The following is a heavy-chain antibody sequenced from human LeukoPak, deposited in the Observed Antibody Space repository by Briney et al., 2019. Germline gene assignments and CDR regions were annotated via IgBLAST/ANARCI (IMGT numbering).Heavy chain of an antibody. CDR1: GFTFSSYG. D-gene: IGHD5-12*01. CDR2: IRYHGSNK. V-gene: IGHV3-30*02. CDR3: ARAADVDIVATYYFDY. J-gene: IGHJ4*02. Sequence: GGSLRLSCAASGFTFSSYGMHWVRQAPGKGLEWVALIRYHGSNKYYADSVKGRFTISRDNSKNTLYLQMNSLRAEDTAVYYCARAADVDIVATYYFDYWGQGTLVTVSS.